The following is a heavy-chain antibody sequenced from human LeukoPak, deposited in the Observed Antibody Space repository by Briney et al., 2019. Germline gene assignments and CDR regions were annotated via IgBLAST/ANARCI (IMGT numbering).Heavy chain of an antibody. D-gene: IGHD3-9*01. V-gene: IGHV3-23*01. CDR1: GFTFSSYA. J-gene: IGHJ4*02. CDR3: AKDPEYYDILTGYHQDDY. CDR2: ISGSGGST. Sequence: GGSLRLSCAASGFTFSSYAMSWVRQAPGKGLEWVSAISGSGGSTYYADSVKGRFTISRDNSKNTLYLQINSLRAEDTAVYYCAKDPEYYDILTGYHQDDYWGQGTLVTVSS.